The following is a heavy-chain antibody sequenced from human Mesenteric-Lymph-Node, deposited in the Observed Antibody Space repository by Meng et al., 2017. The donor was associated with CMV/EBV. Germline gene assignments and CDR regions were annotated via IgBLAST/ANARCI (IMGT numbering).Heavy chain of an antibody. CDR1: GYTFTSYG. CDR3: ARVNIHCSSTSCYLGYYGMDV. CDR2: ISAYNGNT. J-gene: IGHJ6*02. Sequence: ASVKVSCKASGYTFTSYGISWVRQAPGQGLEWMGWISAYNGNTNYAQKLQGRVTMTTDTSTSTAYMELRSLRSDDTAVYYCARVNIHCSSTSCYLGYYGMDVWGQGTTVTVSS. V-gene: IGHV1-18*01. D-gene: IGHD2-2*01.